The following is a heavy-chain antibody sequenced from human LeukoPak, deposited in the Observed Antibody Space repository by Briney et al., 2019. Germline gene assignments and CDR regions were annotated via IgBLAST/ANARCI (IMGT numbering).Heavy chain of an antibody. CDR3: ARHYVWGSYRPYYFDY. Sequence: PSETLSLTCTVSGGSISSSSYYWGWIRQPPGKGLEWIGSIYYSGSTYYNPSLKSRVTISVDTSKNQFSLKLSSVTAADTAVYYCARHYVWGSYRPYYFDYWGQGTLVTVSS. CDR2: IYYSGST. D-gene: IGHD3-16*02. CDR1: GGSISSSSYY. J-gene: IGHJ4*02. V-gene: IGHV4-39*01.